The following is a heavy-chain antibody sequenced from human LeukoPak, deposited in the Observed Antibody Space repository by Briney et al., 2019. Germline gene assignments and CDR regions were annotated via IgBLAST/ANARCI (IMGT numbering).Heavy chain of an antibody. V-gene: IGHV4-4*02. D-gene: IGHD6-13*01. CDR1: GDSISNNIW. Sequence: SETLSLTCTVSGDSISNNIWWSWVRQPPGKGLEWIGEIFHSGSTYYNPSLKSRVTISLDKSKNQVALRVDSLTAADTAVYYCAKNAWYCLDYWGQGTLVTVSS. CDR3: AKNAWYCLDY. CDR2: IFHSGST. J-gene: IGHJ4*02.